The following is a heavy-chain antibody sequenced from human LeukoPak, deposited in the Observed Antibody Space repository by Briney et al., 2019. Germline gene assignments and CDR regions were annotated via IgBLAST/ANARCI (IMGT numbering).Heavy chain of an antibody. Sequence: GASVKVSCKASGYTFTGYYMHWVRQAPGQGLEWMGRINPNSGGTNYAQKFQGRVTMTRDTSSSTAYVELSRLRSDDTAVYYCARPYCGGDCNFDYWGQGTLVTVSS. D-gene: IGHD2-21*02. CDR1: GYTFTGYY. CDR3: ARPYCGGDCNFDY. CDR2: INPNSGGT. J-gene: IGHJ4*02. V-gene: IGHV1-2*06.